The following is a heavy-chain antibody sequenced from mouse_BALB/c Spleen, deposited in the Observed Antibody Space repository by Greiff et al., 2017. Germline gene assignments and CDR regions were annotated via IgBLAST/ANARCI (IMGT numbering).Heavy chain of an antibody. Sequence: DVMLVESGGGLVQPGGSLKLSCAASGFTFSSYTMSWVRQTPEKRLEWVAYISNGGGSTYYPDTVKGRFTISRDNAKNTLYLQMSSLKSEDTAMYYCARLYYGGWYFDVWGAGTTVTVSS. V-gene: IGHV5-12-2*01. CDR3: ARLYYGGWYFDV. D-gene: IGHD2-1*01. CDR2: ISNGGGST. J-gene: IGHJ1*01. CDR1: GFTFSSYT.